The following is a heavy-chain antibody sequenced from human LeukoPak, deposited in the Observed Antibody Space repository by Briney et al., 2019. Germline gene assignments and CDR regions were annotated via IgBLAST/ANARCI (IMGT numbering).Heavy chain of an antibody. Sequence: SETLSLTCAVYGGSFSGYYWSWIRQPPGKGLEWIGKINHSGSTNYNPSLKSRVTISVDTSKNQFSLKLSSVTAADTAVYYCAREDSGMDVWGQGTTVTVSS. CDR2: INHSGST. CDR3: AREDSGMDV. J-gene: IGHJ6*02. V-gene: IGHV4-34*01. CDR1: GGSFSGYY.